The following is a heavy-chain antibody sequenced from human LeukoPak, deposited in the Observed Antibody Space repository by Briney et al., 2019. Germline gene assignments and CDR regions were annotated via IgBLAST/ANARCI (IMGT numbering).Heavy chain of an antibody. J-gene: IGHJ4*02. D-gene: IGHD5-12*01. CDR1: GFTFSNYW. V-gene: IGHV3-74*01. CDR2: IKTDESNT. Sequence: GGSLRVSCAASGFTFSNYWMHWVRQAPGKGLVWVARIKTDESNTDYADSVKGRFTISRDNAKNTLYLQMNSLKADDAAVYYCTTIRPDYWGQGTLVTVSS. CDR3: TTIRPDY.